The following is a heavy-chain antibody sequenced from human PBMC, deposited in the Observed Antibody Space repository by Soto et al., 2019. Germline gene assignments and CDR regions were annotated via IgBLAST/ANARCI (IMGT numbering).Heavy chain of an antibody. CDR3: ARGDRGGSGSPASYYYSGLDV. CDR1: GFTFSSYA. V-gene: IGHV3-23*01. D-gene: IGHD3-10*01. CDR2: VSAGGDMT. Sequence: DVQLLESGGHLVQPGGSLRLSCAASGFTFSSYAMSWVRQAPGKGLEWVSSVSAGGDMTYYADSVKGRFTISRDNSNNALFLQMNSLRIEATALSYCARGDRGGSGSPASYYYSGLDVWGQGTTVTVS. J-gene: IGHJ6*02.